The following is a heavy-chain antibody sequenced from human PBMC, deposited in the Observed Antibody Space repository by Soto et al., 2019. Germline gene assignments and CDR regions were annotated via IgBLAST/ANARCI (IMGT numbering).Heavy chain of an antibody. Sequence: SETRSLTCTVSGGSISSNYWSWIRQPPGKGLEWIGYIYYSGSTNYNPSLKSRVTISVDTARNQFSLKLSSVTAADTAVYYCARRGWDRQVWGQGTLVTVSS. V-gene: IGHV4-59*01. CDR2: IYYSGST. CDR3: ARRGWDRQV. D-gene: IGHD1-26*01. CDR1: GGSISSNY. J-gene: IGHJ4*02.